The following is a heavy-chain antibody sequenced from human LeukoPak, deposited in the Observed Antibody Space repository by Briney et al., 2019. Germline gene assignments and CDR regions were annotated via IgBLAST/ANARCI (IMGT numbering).Heavy chain of an antibody. Sequence: GGSLRLSCAASGFTFSNYAMSWVRQVPGRGLEWVSTISSRGDSTYDADSVKGRFTISRGNSKNTLYLLMNELSAEDTAVYYCAKSHSLEYRGYFDYWGQGTLVTVSS. J-gene: IGHJ4*02. CDR2: ISSRGDST. V-gene: IGHV3-23*01. CDR3: AKSHSLEYRGYFDY. CDR1: GFTFSNYA. D-gene: IGHD2/OR15-2a*01.